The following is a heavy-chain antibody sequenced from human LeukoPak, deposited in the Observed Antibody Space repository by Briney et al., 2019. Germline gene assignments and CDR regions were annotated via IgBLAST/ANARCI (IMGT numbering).Heavy chain of an antibody. V-gene: IGHV3-21*01. CDR1: GYTFSSYN. D-gene: IGHD6-13*01. CDR2: ISNNSSYI. J-gene: IGHJ4*02. Sequence: GGSLRLSCAASGYTFSSYNMSWVRQPPGRGLVEVLSISNNSSYIYYADSLKGRFTISRDTAKNSLYLQMNSLRAEDTAVYYCASRMAAAGGGLSRTFDYWGQGTLVTVSS. CDR3: ASRMAAAGGGLSRTFDY.